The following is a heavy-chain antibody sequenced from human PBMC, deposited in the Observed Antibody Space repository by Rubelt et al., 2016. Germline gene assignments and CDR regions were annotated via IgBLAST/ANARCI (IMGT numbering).Heavy chain of an antibody. D-gene: IGHD6-19*01. J-gene: IGHJ4*02. CDR2: IYHSGST. V-gene: IGHV4-38-2*02. CDR3: ARDHSSGWYLEGFFDY. Sequence: QVQLQESGPGLVKPSEALSLTCTVSGYSISSGYSWGWIRQPPGKGLEWMGSIYHSGSTYYNPSLKSRVTISVDTSKNQFSLKLSSVPAADTAVYYCARDHSSGWYLEGFFDYWGQGTLVTVSS. CDR1: GYSISSGYS.